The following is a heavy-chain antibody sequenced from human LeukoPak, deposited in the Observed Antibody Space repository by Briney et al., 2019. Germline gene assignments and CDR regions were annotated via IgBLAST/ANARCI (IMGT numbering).Heavy chain of an antibody. J-gene: IGHJ4*02. V-gene: IGHV3-11*01. CDR1: GFTFSDYY. D-gene: IGHD6-19*01. Sequence: GGSLRLSCAASGFTFSDYYMSWLRQAPGKGLEWVSYISSSGEIMYYADSVKGRFTISRDNAKNSLYLQMNSLRAEDTAVYYCARAVADLDYWGQGTLVTVSS. CDR3: ARAVADLDY. CDR2: ISSSGEIM.